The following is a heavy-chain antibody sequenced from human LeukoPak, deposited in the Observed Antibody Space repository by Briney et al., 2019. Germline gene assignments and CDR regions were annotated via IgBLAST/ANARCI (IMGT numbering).Heavy chain of an antibody. CDR3: ARAAIQLWLPFDY. V-gene: IGHV3-30-3*01. J-gene: IGHJ4*02. Sequence: PGGSLRLSCAASGFTFSSYAMHWVRQAPGKGLEWVAVISYDGSNKYYADSVQGRFTISRDNSKNTLYLQMNSLRAEDTAVYYCARAAIQLWLPFDYWGQGTLVTVSS. CDR2: ISYDGSNK. D-gene: IGHD5-18*01. CDR1: GFTFSSYA.